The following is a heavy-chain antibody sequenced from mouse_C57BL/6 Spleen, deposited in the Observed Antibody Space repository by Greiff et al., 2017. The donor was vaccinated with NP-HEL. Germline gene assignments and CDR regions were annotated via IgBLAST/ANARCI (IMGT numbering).Heavy chain of an antibody. CDR3: ARGGLWLRPPGDFDY. V-gene: IGHV5-4*03. D-gene: IGHD2-2*01. Sequence: EVKLVESGGGLVKPGGSLKLSCAASGFTFSSYAMSWVRQTPEKRLEWVATISDGGSYTSYPDNVKGRFPISRDNAKNNLYLQMSHLKSEDTAMYYCARGGLWLRPPGDFDYWGQGTTLTVSS. CDR1: GFTFSSYA. J-gene: IGHJ2*01. CDR2: ISDGGSYT.